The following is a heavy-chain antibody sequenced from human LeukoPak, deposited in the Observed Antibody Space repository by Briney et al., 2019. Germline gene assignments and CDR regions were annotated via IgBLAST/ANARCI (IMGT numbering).Heavy chain of an antibody. D-gene: IGHD6-19*01. J-gene: IGHJ3*02. CDR1: GFTFSSYA. V-gene: IGHV3-64*01. CDR3: ARGASVVAGNDNAFDI. CDR2: ISSNGGST. Sequence: PGGSLRLSCAASGFTFSSYAMHWVRQAPGKGLEYVSAISSNGGSTYYANSVKGRFTISRDNSKNTLYLKRGSLRAEDMAVYYCARGASVVAGNDNAFDIWGQGTMVTVSS.